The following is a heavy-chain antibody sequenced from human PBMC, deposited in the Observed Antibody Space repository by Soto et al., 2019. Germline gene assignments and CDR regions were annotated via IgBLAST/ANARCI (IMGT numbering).Heavy chain of an antibody. D-gene: IGHD6-19*01. J-gene: IGHJ4*02. V-gene: IGHV3-30-3*01. Sequence: VQLVESGGGVVQPGRSLRLSCAASGFTFSSYAMHWVRQAPGKGLEWVAVISYDGSNKYYADSVKGRFTISRDNSKNTLYLQMNSLRAEDTAVYYCARDRAVALRSLGYWGQGTLVTVSS. CDR2: ISYDGSNK. CDR1: GFTFSSYA. CDR3: ARDRAVALRSLGY.